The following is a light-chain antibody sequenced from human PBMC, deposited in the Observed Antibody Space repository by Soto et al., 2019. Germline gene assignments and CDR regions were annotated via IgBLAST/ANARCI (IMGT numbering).Light chain of an antibody. J-gene: IGKJ4*01. CDR3: QQYGSYRST. CDR1: QSVSSSY. V-gene: IGKV3-20*01. CDR2: GAS. Sequence: EIVLTQSPGTLSLSPGERATLSCRASQSVSSSYLAWYQQKPGQAPRLLIYGASSSATGITDRFSGSGSGTDVTLTISRLEPEDFAVYYCQQYGSYRSTFGGGTKVEIK.